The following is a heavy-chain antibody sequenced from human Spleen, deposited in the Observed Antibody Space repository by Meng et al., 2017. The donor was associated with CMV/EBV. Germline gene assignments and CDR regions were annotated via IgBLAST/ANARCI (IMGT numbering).Heavy chain of an antibody. CDR1: GGSVSSISYY. D-gene: IGHD4-11*01. J-gene: IGHJ4*02. Sequence: SGGSVSSISYYWSWIRQPPGKGLEWIGFIYYDGRTNYNPSLNNRVTISVDTSRNQFSLNVNSVTAADTAVYYCVRSVTMVTTYDYFDSWGQGSLVTVSS. CDR2: IYYDGRT. V-gene: IGHV4-61*01. CDR3: VRSVTMVTTYDYFDS.